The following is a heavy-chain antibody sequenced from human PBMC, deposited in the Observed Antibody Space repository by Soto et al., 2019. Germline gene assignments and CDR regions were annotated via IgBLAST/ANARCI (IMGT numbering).Heavy chain of an antibody. J-gene: IGHJ4*02. V-gene: IGHV4-59*01. Sequence: PSETLSLTCTVSGGSTSSYYWSWIRQPPGKGLEWIGYIYYSGSTNYNPSLKSRVTISVDTSKNQFSLKLSSVTAADTAVYYCARLLDDYGDYGYFDYWGQGTLVTVSS. CDR1: GGSTSSYY. CDR2: IYYSGST. D-gene: IGHD4-17*01. CDR3: ARLLDDYGDYGYFDY.